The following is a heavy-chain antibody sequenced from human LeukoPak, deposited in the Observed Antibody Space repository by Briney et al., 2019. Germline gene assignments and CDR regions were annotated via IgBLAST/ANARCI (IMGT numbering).Heavy chain of an antibody. V-gene: IGHV4-59*01. CDR3: ARVEDHSMIWFDP. D-gene: IGHD1-14*01. CDR2: IYYSGST. J-gene: IGHJ5*02. Sequence: SETLSLTCTVSGGSISSYYWSWIRQPPGKGLEWIGYIYYSGSTNYNPSLKSRVTISVDTSKNQFSLKLSSVTAADTAVYYCARVEDHSMIWFDPWGQGTLVTVSS. CDR1: GGSISSYY.